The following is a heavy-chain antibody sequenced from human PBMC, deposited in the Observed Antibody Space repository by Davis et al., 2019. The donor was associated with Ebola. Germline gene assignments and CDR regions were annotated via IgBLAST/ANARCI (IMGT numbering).Heavy chain of an antibody. D-gene: IGHD3-10*01. V-gene: IGHV1-46*01. CDR1: GYTFTSYY. CDR2: INPSGGST. J-gene: IGHJ4*02. Sequence: AASVKVSCKASGYTFTSYYMHWVRQAPGQGLEWMGIINPSGGSTSYAQKFQGRVTMTRDKSISTAYLQWSSLKASDTAMYYCARKLLHFDYWGQGTLVTVSS. CDR3: ARKLLHFDY.